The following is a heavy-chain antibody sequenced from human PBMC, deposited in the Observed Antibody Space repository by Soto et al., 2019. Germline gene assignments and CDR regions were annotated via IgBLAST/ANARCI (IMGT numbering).Heavy chain of an antibody. V-gene: IGHV4-30-2*01. J-gene: IGHJ5*02. Sequence: SESLSLTYAVSGRSISSGCYSWCWIRQPPGKGLEWIGYIYHSGSTYYIPSLKSRVTISVDRSKNQFSLKLSSVTAADTAVYYCARVPDRWGQGTLVTVS. CDR2: IYHSGST. CDR3: ARVPDR. CDR1: GRSISSGCYS. D-gene: IGHD2-2*01.